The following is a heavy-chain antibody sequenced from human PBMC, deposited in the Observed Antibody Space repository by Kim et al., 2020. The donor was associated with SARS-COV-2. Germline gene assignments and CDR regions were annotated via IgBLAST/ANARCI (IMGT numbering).Heavy chain of an antibody. Sequence: GGSLRLSCAASGFTFSSYAMHWVRQAPGKGLEWVAVISYDGSNKYYADSVKGRFTISRDNSKNTLYLQMNSLRAEDTAVYYCARDQGSSWFKGYYYGMDVWGQGTTVTVSS. CDR1: GFTFSSYA. D-gene: IGHD6-13*01. CDR2: ISYDGSNK. CDR3: ARDQGSSWFKGYYYGMDV. V-gene: IGHV3-30*04. J-gene: IGHJ6*02.